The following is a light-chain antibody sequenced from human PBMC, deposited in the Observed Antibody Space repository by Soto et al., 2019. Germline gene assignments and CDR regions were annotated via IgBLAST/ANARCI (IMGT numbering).Light chain of an antibody. CDR2: TNN. V-gene: IGLV1-44*01. Sequence: QSVLTQPPSTSGTPGQRVTISCSGSSSNIGSNTVHWYQQIPGTAPKLLIYTNNQRSSGVSDRFSGSKSDTSASLVISGLQSEDEADYYCSTWDNSLTGVVFGGGTKLTVL. CDR3: STWDNSLTGVV. CDR1: SSNIGSNT. J-gene: IGLJ2*01.